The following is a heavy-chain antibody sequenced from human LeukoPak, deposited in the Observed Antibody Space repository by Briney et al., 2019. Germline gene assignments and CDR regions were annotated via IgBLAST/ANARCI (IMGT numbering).Heavy chain of an antibody. D-gene: IGHD2-21*01. CDR1: GGSISSGSYY. J-gene: IGHJ6*03. CDR3: ARAPTIYSSFRYYMDV. CDR2: IYTSGST. V-gene: IGHV4-61*02. Sequence: SETLSLTCTVSGGSISSGSYYWSWIRQPAGKGLEWIGRIYTSGSTNHNPSLKSRVTISVDTSKNQFSLKLSSVTAADTAVYYWARAPTIYSSFRYYMDVWGKGTTVTVSS.